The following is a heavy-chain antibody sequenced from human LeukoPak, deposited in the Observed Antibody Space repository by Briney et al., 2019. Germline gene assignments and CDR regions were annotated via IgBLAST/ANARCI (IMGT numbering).Heavy chain of an antibody. CDR2: LSAAGDST. D-gene: IGHD4-11*01. CDR3: VKVVRENVLTTEFES. V-gene: IGHV3-23*01. CDR1: GFTFCNYA. Sequence: PGGALRLSCAGSGFTFCNYAMCWIRQVPGEGLDWVSGLSAAGDSTFYADSVKGRFTISRDNSQNTLYLQMNSMGAEDTALYYSVKVVRENVLTTEFESWGQGTLVTVSS. J-gene: IGHJ4*02.